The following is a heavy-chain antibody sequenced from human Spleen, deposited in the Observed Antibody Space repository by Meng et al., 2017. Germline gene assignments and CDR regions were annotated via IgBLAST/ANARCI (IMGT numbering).Heavy chain of an antibody. J-gene: IGHJ4*02. CDR2: IYYSGSA. D-gene: IGHD5-24*01. Sequence: QLQLQESGPGLVKPSETLSRTCTVSGGSISSNGYYWSWIRQPPGKGLEWIGYIYYSGSAYYSPSLKSRVTISVDTTKNQFSLKLSSVTAADTAVYFCARVETATTNPYFDYWGQGTLVTVSS. V-gene: IGHV4-30-4*01. CDR3: ARVETATTNPYFDY. CDR1: GGSISSNGYY.